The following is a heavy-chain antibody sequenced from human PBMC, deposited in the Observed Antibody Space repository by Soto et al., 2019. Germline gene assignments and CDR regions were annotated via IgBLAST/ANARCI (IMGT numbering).Heavy chain of an antibody. Sequence: QVQLVQSGAEVKKPGSSVKVSCKASGGTFSSYAISWVRQAPGQGLEWMGGIIPIFGTANYAQKFQGRVTITADESTSTAYRELSSLRSEDTAVYYCAREGRAMPTPVYYYYGMDVWGQGTTVTVSS. CDR2: IIPIFGTA. CDR1: GGTFSSYA. D-gene: IGHD2-2*01. V-gene: IGHV1-69*01. J-gene: IGHJ6*02. CDR3: AREGRAMPTPVYYYYGMDV.